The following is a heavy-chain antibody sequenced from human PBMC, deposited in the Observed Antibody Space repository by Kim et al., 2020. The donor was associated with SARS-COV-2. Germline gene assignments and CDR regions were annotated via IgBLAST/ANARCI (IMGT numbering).Heavy chain of an antibody. J-gene: IGHJ4*02. CDR3: ARGGIAVAGGGWLDY. V-gene: IGHV3-66*01. Sequence: DSVKGRFTISRDNSKNTLYLQMNGRRAEDTAVYYCARGGIAVAGGGWLDYWGQGTLVTVSS. D-gene: IGHD6-19*01.